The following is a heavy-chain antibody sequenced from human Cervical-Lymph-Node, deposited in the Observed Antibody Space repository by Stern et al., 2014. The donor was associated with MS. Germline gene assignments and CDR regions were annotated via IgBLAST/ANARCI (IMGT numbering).Heavy chain of an antibody. J-gene: IGHJ4*02. CDR3: ATSGGRRGDFRDY. V-gene: IGHV4-61*02. CDR2: IYASGNT. CDR1: GGSVSTYNYY. Sequence: VQLQESGPGLVKPSQTLSLTCTVSGGSVSTYNYYWTWIRQPAGKGLEWIGRIYASGNTNYNPSLKGRVTISLDTSRNQFSLKLTSVTAADTAVYYCATSGGRRGDFRDYWGQGTLVTVSS. D-gene: IGHD4-17*01.